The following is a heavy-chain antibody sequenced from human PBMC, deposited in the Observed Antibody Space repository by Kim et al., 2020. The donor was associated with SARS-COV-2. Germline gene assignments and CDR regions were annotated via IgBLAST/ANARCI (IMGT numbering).Heavy chain of an antibody. D-gene: IGHD3-10*01. CDR3: AKGSRAFTPFITMVRGGICGSLNY. V-gene: IGHV3-30*18. J-gene: IGHJ4*01. CDR2: ISYDGSNK. Sequence: GGSLRLSCAASGFTFSSYGMHWVRQAPGKGLEWVAVISYDGSNKYYADSVKGRFTISRDNSKNTLYLQMNSLRAEDTAVYYCAKGSRAFTPFITMVRGGICGSLNYGGQEPWSPSPQ. CDR1: GFTFSSYG.